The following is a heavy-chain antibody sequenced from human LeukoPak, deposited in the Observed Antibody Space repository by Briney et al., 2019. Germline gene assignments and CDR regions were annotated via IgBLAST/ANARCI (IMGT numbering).Heavy chain of an antibody. D-gene: IGHD6-13*01. J-gene: IGHJ4*02. CDR2: IYPGDSDT. CDR1: GYSFTSYW. V-gene: IGHV5-51*01. Sequence: GESLKISCKCSGYSFTSYWIGGVRQMPGKGLEWMGIIYPGDSDTRYSPSFQGQVTISADKSISTAYLQWSSLKAADTAMYYCARLGPIAAAAPLSYWGQGTLVTVSS. CDR3: ARLGPIAAAAPLSY.